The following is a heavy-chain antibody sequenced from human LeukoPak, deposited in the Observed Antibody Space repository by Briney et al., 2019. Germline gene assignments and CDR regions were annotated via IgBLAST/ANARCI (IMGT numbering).Heavy chain of an antibody. D-gene: IGHD2-8*01. CDR2: VSDSGDST. CDR1: GLTFSSYA. CDR3: ATYDPNDY. Sequence: GGSLRLSCAASGLTFSSYAMSWVRQAPGKGLEWVSTVSDSGDSTYYADSVEGRFTISRDNSKDALFLQMNSLRVEDTAVYYCATYDPNDYWGQGTLVTVSS. V-gene: IGHV3-23*01. J-gene: IGHJ4*02.